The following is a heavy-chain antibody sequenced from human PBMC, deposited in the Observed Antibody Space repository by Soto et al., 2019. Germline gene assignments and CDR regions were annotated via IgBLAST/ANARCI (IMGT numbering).Heavy chain of an antibody. V-gene: IGHV4-31*03. CDR3: AQEPTAKRYYVSGMDV. D-gene: IGHD2-2*01. CDR1: GGSSNNGMYY. J-gene: IGHJ6*02. Sequence: QVQLEESGPGLVKPSQTLSLTCSVSGGSSNNGMYYWSWIRQHPGQGLEWIGYIYFNGNTYFHPSLSGRSVMSLVMSKNHFSLNMSSVNAADAAVYYCAQEPTAKRYYVSGMDVWGQGTLVAVSS. CDR2: IYFNGNT.